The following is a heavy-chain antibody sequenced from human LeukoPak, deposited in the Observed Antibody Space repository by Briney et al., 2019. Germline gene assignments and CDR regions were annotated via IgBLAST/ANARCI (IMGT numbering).Heavy chain of an antibody. CDR3: ARVLGPGVVDY. CDR2: ITIGGGRT. J-gene: IGHJ4*02. D-gene: IGHD3-10*01. CDR1: GFTFSSYA. V-gene: IGHV3-23*01. Sequence: GGSLRLSCEASGFTFSSYAMAWVRQAPGKGLEWVSSITIGGGRTYYADSVKGRFTISRDNAKNSLYLQMNSLRAEDTAVYYCARVLGPGVVDYWGQGTLVTVSS.